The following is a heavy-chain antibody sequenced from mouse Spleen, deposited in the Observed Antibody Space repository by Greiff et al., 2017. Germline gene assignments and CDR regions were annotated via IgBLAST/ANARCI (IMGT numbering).Heavy chain of an antibody. CDR2: FHPYNDDT. J-gene: IGHJ4*01. CDR3: ARRKYYGNSFYAMDY. CDR1: GYTFTTYP. Sequence: QVQLKQSGAELVKPGASVKMSCKASGYTFTTYPIEWMKQNHGKSLEWIGNFHPYNDDTKYNEKFKGKATLTVEKSSSTVYLELSRLTSDDSAVYYCARRKYYGNSFYAMDYWGQGTSVTVSS. V-gene: IGHV1-47*01. D-gene: IGHD2-1*01.